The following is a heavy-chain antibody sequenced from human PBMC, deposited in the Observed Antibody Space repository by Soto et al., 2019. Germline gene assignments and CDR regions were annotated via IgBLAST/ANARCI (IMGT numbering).Heavy chain of an antibody. V-gene: IGHV3-64*01. CDR2: ISSNGVGT. J-gene: IGHJ6*03. D-gene: IGHD6-6*01. Sequence: EVQLAESGGGLAQPGGSLRLSCAASGFTLSGYAMDWVRQAPGKGLEYVSGISSNGVGTYYANSVQGRFTRSRDNSKNTGYLQMGSLRPEDMAVYYCARRARPDFYYMDVWGKGTTVTVSS. CDR3: ARRARPDFYYMDV. CDR1: GFTLSGYA.